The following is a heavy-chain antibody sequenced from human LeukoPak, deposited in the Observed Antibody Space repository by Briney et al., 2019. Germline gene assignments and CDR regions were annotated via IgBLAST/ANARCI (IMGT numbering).Heavy chain of an antibody. CDR3: ARGPSSYCSGGSCYFK. J-gene: IGHJ4*02. V-gene: IGHV4-38-2*02. CDR2: INHSGST. D-gene: IGHD2-15*01. Sequence: SETLSLTCTVSGYSISSGYYWGWIRQPPGKGLEWIGEINHSGSTNYNPSLKSRVTISVDTSKNQFSLKLSSVTAADTAVYYCARGPSSYCSGGSCYFKWGQGTLVTVSS. CDR1: GYSISSGYY.